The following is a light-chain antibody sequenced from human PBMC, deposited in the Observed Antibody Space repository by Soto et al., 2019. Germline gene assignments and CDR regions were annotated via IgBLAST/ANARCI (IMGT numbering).Light chain of an antibody. CDR1: QSVNSTY. V-gene: IGKV3-20*01. J-gene: IGKJ2*01. CDR2: GAS. Sequence: EIVLTQSPGTLSLSPGERATLSCRASQSVNSTYLAWYQQNPGQAPRLLIYGASSRATGIPDRFSGSGSGTDFTLTIIRLEPEDFAVYFCQQYGSSSYTFGQGTKLEIK. CDR3: QQYGSSSYT.